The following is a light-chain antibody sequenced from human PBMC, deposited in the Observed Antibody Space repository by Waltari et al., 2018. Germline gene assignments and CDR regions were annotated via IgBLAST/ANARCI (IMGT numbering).Light chain of an antibody. Sequence: QSALTQPASVSGSPGQSITISCTGTSSNVGGYTLVSWYQQHPGKAPQLIIYDVNQRPSGISHRFSGSKSGNTASRTISGLQADDESDYYCCSYAGDSTLIFGGGTKLTVL. CDR1: SSNVGGYTL. CDR3: CSYAGDSTLI. V-gene: IGLV2-23*02. CDR2: DVN. J-gene: IGLJ2*01.